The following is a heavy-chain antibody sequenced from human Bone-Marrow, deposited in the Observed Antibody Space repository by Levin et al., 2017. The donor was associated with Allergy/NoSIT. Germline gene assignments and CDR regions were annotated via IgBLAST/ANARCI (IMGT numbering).Heavy chain of an antibody. D-gene: IGHD3-9*01. CDR3: AGTYYDILTGYYTNVYFDY. CDR2: IYYSGST. V-gene: IGHV4-39*01. Sequence: SETLSLTCTVSGGSISSSSYYWGWIRQPPGKGLEWIGSIYYSGSTYYNPSLKSRVTISVDTSKNQFSLKLSSVTAADTAVYYCAGTYYDILTGYYTNVYFDYWGQGTLVTVSS. J-gene: IGHJ4*02. CDR1: GGSISSSSYY.